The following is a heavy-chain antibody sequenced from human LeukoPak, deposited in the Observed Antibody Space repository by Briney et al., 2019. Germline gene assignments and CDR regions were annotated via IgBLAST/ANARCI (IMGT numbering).Heavy chain of an antibody. J-gene: IGHJ4*02. CDR2: INHSGST. V-gene: IGHV4-34*01. CDR1: GGSFSGYY. Sequence: SETLSLTCAVNGGSFSGYYWSWIRQPPGKSLEWIGQINHSGSTNNNPSLKSRVNISVATSKNQFFLELTSVTAADTAVYYCARGLAPTSGYYEGGYYYFDSWGQGILVTVSS. CDR3: ARGLAPTSGYYEGGYYYFDS. D-gene: IGHD3-22*01.